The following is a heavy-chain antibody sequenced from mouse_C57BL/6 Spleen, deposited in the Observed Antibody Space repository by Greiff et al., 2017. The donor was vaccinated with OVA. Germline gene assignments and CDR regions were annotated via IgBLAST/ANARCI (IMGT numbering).Heavy chain of an antibody. CDR1: GFNIKNTY. D-gene: IGHD2-1*01. CDR2: IDPANGNT. J-gene: IGHJ3*01. V-gene: IGHV14-3*01. CDR3: ARGDYGNYVWFAY. Sequence: VQLKQSVAELVRPGASVKLSCTASGFNIKNTYMHWVKQRPEQGLEWIGRIDPANGNTKYAPKFQGKATITADTSSNTAYLQLSSLTSEDTAIYYCARGDYGNYVWFAYWGQGTLVTVSA.